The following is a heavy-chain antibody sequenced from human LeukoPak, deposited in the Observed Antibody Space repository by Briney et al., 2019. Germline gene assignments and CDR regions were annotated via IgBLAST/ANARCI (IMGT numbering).Heavy chain of an antibody. D-gene: IGHD6-13*01. CDR3: ARRYSSSWYQGFWFDP. Sequence: SVKVSCKASGGTFSSYAISWVRQAPGQGLEWMGGIIPIFGTANYAQKFQGRVTVTADESTSTAYMELSSLRSEDTAVYYCARRYSSSWYQGFWFDPWGQGTLVTVSS. J-gene: IGHJ5*02. CDR2: IIPIFGTA. CDR1: GGTFSSYA. V-gene: IGHV1-69*01.